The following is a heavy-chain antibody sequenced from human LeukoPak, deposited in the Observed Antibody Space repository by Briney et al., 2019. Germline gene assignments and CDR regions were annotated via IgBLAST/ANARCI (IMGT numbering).Heavy chain of an antibody. CDR1: GGSISSYY. D-gene: IGHD3-22*01. V-gene: IGHV4-59*01. J-gene: IGHJ3*02. CDR3: ARAALYYDSSGPFGGYAFDI. CDR2: IYYSGST. Sequence: SETLSLTCTVSGGSISSYYWSWIRQPPGKGLEWIGYIYYSGSTNYNPSLESRVTISVDTSKNQFSLKLSSVTAADTAVYYCARAALYYDSSGPFGGYAFDIWGQRTMVTVSS.